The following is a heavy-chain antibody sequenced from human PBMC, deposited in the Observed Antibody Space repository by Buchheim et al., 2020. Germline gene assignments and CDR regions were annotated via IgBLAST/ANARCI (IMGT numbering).Heavy chain of an antibody. J-gene: IGHJ6*02. CDR2: IKQDGSEK. V-gene: IGHV3-7*01. D-gene: IGHD3-22*01. CDR1: GFTFSSYW. Sequence: EVQLVESGGGLVQPGGSLRLSCAASGFTFSSYWMSWVRQAPGKGLEWVANIKQDGSEKYYVDSVKGRFTISRDNVKNSLYLQMNSLRAEDTAVYYCAREYYDSSGYYVYYYYYGIDVWGQGTT. CDR3: AREYYDSSGYYVYYYYYGIDV.